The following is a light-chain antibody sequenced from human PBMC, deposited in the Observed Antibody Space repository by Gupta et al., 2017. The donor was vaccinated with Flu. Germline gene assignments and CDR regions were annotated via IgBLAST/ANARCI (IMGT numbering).Light chain of an antibody. Sequence: DIVMTQSPDSLAVSLGERATINCKSSRSVLYTSNNKNYLAWLQQRPGQPPKVIIYWASTRESGVPDRLSGSGSGTDFTLTISGLQAEDVAGYYCQQYFTSPWTFGHGTKVEIK. J-gene: IGKJ1*01. CDR3: QQYFTSPWT. V-gene: IGKV4-1*01. CDR1: RSVLYTSNNKNY. CDR2: WAS.